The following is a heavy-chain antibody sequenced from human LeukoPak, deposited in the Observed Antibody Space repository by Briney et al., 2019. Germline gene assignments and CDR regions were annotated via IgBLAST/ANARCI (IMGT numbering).Heavy chain of an antibody. Sequence: GGSLRLSCAASGFTVSNNYMNWVRQAPGKGLEWVSVIYSDGSTHYTDSVKGRFTIPRDNSKNTVYLQMNSLRAEDAAVYYCASQYRSSWSFDYWGQGTLVTVSS. CDR2: IYSDGST. CDR1: GFTVSNNY. D-gene: IGHD6-13*01. CDR3: ASQYRSSWSFDY. V-gene: IGHV3-53*01. J-gene: IGHJ4*02.